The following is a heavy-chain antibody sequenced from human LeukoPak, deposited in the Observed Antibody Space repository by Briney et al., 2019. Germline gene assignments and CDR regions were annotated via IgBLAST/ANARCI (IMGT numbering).Heavy chain of an antibody. J-gene: IGHJ6*02. D-gene: IGHD2-15*01. CDR3: AGVVVAAPDGMDV. V-gene: IGHV4-4*02. Sequence: SETLSLTCAVSGVSISSSNWWSWVRQPPGKGLEWIGEIYHSGSTNYNPSLKSRVTISVDKSKNQFSLKLSSVTAADTAVYYCAGVVVAAPDGMDVWGQGTTVTVSS. CDR1: GVSISSSNW. CDR2: IYHSGST.